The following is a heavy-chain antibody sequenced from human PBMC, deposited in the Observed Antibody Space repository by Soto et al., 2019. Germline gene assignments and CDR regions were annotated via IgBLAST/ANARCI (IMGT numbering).Heavy chain of an antibody. CDR2: IIPIFGTA. V-gene: IGHV1-69*13. Sequence: SVKVSCKASGGTFSSYAISWVRQAPGQGLEWMGGIIPIFGTANYAQKFQGRVTITADESTSTAYMELSSLRSEDTAVYYCARDPNYYDSSGYDYWGQGTLVTVSS. D-gene: IGHD3-22*01. CDR1: GGTFSSYA. J-gene: IGHJ4*02. CDR3: ARDPNYYDSSGYDY.